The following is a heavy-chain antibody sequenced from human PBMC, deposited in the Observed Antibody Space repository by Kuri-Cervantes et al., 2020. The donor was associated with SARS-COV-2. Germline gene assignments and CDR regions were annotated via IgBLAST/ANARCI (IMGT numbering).Heavy chain of an antibody. CDR1: GGTFNSYA. CDR2: IIPIFGPA. V-gene: IGHV1-69*13. J-gene: IGHJ4*02. CDR3: ARVSNDSSGYNTGAFDY. D-gene: IGHD3-22*01. Sequence: SVKVSCKASGGTFNSYAISWVRQAPGQGLEWMGGIIPIFGPANYAQRFQGRVTITADESTSTGYMELSSLRSEDTAVYYCARVSNDSSGYNTGAFDYWGQGTLVTVSS.